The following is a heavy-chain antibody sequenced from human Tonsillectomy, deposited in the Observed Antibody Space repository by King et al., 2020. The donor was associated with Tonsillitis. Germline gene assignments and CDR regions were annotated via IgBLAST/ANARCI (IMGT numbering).Heavy chain of an antibody. CDR2: IHYSGGA. CDR3: ARRYYYDNTGYCFDA. J-gene: IGHJ4*02. CDR1: GGSINNNIFY. V-gene: IGHV4-39*01. Sequence: QLQESGPGLVKPSETLSLTCSVSGGSINNNIFYWGWIRQPPGKGLEWIGNIHYSGGAYYSPSLKHRVTMSVDTSKNQFSLKLASVSAAATAVYYCARRYYYDNTGYCFDAWGRGILVIVSS. D-gene: IGHD3-22*01.